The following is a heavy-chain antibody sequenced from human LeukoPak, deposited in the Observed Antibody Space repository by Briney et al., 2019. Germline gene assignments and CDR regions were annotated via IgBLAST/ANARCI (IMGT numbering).Heavy chain of an antibody. D-gene: IGHD3-22*01. V-gene: IGHV3-23*01. J-gene: IGHJ4*02. CDR2: ISGSGGST. Sequence: GGSLRLSCAASGFTLSSYAMSWVRQAPGKGLEWVSAISGSGGSTYYADSVKGRFTISRDNSKNTLYLQMNSLRAEDTAVYYCARYRVVVITNKNYYFDYWGQGTLVTVSS. CDR1: GFTLSSYA. CDR3: ARYRVVVITNKNYYFDY.